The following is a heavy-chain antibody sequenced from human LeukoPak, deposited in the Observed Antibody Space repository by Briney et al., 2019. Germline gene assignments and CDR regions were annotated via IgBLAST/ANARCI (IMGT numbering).Heavy chain of an antibody. CDR2: ISWNSGSI. J-gene: IGHJ3*02. D-gene: IGHD3-22*01. V-gene: IGHV3-9*01. CDR1: GFTFDDYA. Sequence: PGGSLRLSCAASGFTFDDYAMHWDRQAPGKGLEWVSGISWNSGSIGYADSVKGRFTISRDNAKNSLYLQMNSLRAEDTALYYCAKEYYYDSSGSAFDIWGQGTMVTVSS. CDR3: AKEYYYDSSGSAFDI.